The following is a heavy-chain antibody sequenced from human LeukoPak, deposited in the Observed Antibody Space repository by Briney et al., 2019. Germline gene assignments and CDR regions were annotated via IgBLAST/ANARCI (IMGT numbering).Heavy chain of an antibody. CDR2: ISDRGSYI. V-gene: IGHV3-21*01. CDR1: GFTFNTYS. CDR3: ADHLACGSTSCPSFDD. J-gene: IGHJ4*02. Sequence: GGSLRLSCTASGFTFNTYSMNWVRQAPGKGLEWVASISDRGSYIYYTDSVKGRFTITRDNAKNSLYLQMNSLRADDTAVYYCADHLACGSTSCPSFDDWGQGTLVTVSS. D-gene: IGHD2-2*01.